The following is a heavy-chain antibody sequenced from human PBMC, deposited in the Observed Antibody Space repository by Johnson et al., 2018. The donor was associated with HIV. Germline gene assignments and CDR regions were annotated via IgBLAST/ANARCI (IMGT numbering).Heavy chain of an antibody. CDR1: GFTFSSYW. V-gene: IGHV3-7*01. Sequence: VQLMESGGGVVQPGRSLRLSCAASGFTFSSYWMSWVRQAPGKGLEWVANIKQDGSEKYYVDSVKGRFTISRDNAKNSLYLQINSLRAEDTAVYYCARDSSSWSLGAFDIWGQGTMVTVSS. CDR2: IKQDGSEK. D-gene: IGHD6-13*01. J-gene: IGHJ3*02. CDR3: ARDSSSWSLGAFDI.